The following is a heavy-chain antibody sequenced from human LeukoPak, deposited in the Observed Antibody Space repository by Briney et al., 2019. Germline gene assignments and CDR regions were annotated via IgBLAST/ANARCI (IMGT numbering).Heavy chain of an antibody. J-gene: IGHJ6*03. Sequence: RWASVKVSCKASGYTFTGYYMHWVRQAPGQGLEWMGWINPNSGGTNYAQKFQGRVTMTRNTSISTAYMELSSLRSEDTAVYYCARGRAGVPVIMESYYYYYYMDVWGKGTTVTISS. D-gene: IGHD3-3*01. CDR3: ARGRAGVPVIMESYYYYYYMDV. CDR1: GYTFTGYY. V-gene: IGHV1-2*02. CDR2: INPNSGGT.